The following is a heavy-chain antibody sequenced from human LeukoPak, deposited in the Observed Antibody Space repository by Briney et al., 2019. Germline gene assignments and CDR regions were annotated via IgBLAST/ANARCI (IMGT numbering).Heavy chain of an antibody. CDR2: IIPIFGTA. V-gene: IGHV1-69*06. CDR1: GGTFSSYA. J-gene: IGHJ4*02. Sequence: SVKVSCKASGGTFSSYAISWVRQAPGQGLEWMGGIIPIFGTANYAQKFQGRVTITADKSTSTAYMGLSSLRSEDTAVYYCARDLKGSGYSYGPFDYWGQGTLVTVSS. CDR3: ARDLKGSGYSYGPFDY. D-gene: IGHD5-18*01.